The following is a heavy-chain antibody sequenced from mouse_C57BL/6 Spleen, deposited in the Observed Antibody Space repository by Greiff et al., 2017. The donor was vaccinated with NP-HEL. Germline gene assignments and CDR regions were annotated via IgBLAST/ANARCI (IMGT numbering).Heavy chain of an antibody. Sequence: EVKLVESGGGLVKPGGSLKLSCAASGFTFSSYAMSWVRQTPEKRLEWVATISDGGSYTYYPDNVKGRFTISRDNAKNNLYLQMSHLKSEDTAMYYCARAHYYGSLYYFDYWGQGTTLTVSS. V-gene: IGHV5-4*03. CDR2: ISDGGSYT. CDR1: GFTFSSYA. CDR3: ARAHYYGSLYYFDY. D-gene: IGHD1-1*01. J-gene: IGHJ2*01.